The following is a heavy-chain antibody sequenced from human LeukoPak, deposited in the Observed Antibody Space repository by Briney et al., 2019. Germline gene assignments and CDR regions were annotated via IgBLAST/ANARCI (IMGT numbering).Heavy chain of an antibody. Sequence: GGSLTLSCPATGLTFRSYSWNRLRQAPGKGLEWVSYISSSSTTIYFADSVKGRFTISRDNAKNSLYLQMNSLRDEDTAVYYCARRMGGELVAFDIWGQGTMVTVSS. CDR2: ISSSSTTI. V-gene: IGHV3-48*02. D-gene: IGHD1-7*01. CDR3: ARRMGGELVAFDI. CDR1: GLTFRSYS. J-gene: IGHJ3*02.